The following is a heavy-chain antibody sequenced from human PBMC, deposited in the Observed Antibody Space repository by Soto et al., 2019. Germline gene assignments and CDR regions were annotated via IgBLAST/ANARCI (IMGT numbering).Heavy chain of an antibody. D-gene: IGHD1-26*01. CDR2: ISNDGRNY. V-gene: IGHV3-30-3*01. Sequence: QVQSVESGGGVVQPGRSLTLSCVVSGFTFSSYAMHWVRQAPGKGLDWVAVISNDGRNYCHADSVKGRFTISRDNSKNTLYLQMNSLRAEDTALYYCARFVGDGGSEYYFDQWGQGILVIVSS. CDR1: GFTFSSYA. CDR3: ARFVGDGGSEYYFDQ. J-gene: IGHJ4*02.